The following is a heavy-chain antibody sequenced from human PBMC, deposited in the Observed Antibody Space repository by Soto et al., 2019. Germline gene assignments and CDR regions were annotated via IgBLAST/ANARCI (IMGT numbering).Heavy chain of an antibody. J-gene: IGHJ6*02. CDR3: ARVRVGRYYGMDV. V-gene: IGHV1-46*01. Sequence: QVQLVQSGAEGKKPGASLNVSCKASGFTFTNYYMHWVRQAPGQGLEWMGIINPSGGGATYAQKFQGRVTMTRDTSTSTVYMELSSLRSEDTAVYYCARVRVGRYYGMDVWGQGTTVTVSS. D-gene: IGHD1-26*01. CDR2: INPSGGGA. CDR1: GFTFTNYY.